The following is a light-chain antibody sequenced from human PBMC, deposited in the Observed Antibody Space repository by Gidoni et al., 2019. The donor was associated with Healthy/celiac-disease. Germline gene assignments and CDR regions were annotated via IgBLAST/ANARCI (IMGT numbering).Light chain of an antibody. Sequence: LPQSSATLSLSPGEGATLSCRASQCVSSSLAWYQQKPGPDPRLLIYDASNRATGIPARFSGSGSGTDFTLTISSREPEDFAVYYCQQRSNWPPLTFGGGTKVEIK. CDR1: QCVSSS. CDR2: DAS. J-gene: IGKJ4*01. V-gene: IGKV3-11*01. CDR3: QQRSNWPPLT.